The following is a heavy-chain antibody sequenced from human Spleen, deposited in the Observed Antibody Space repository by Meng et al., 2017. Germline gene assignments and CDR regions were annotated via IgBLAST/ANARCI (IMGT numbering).Heavy chain of an antibody. Sequence: ASVKVSCKASGYTFPDYWLHWVRRAPGQGLEWMGRINPKSGSTSYAQKFQGRATITADKSTSTAYMELSSLRSEDTAVYYCAASRTTVVVVITTFDYWGQGTLVTVSS. J-gene: IGHJ4*02. CDR1: GYTFPDYW. CDR2: INPKSGST. V-gene: IGHV1-2*06. CDR3: AASRTTVVVVITTFDY. D-gene: IGHD3-22*01.